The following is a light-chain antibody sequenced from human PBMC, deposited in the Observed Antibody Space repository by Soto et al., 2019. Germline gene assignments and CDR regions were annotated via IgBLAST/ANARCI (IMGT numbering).Light chain of an antibody. J-gene: IGLJ1*01. V-gene: IGLV2-18*02. CDR1: SSDVGKYDR. Sequence: QSVLTQPPSVSGSPGQSVTISCTGTSSDVGKYDRVSWYQQPPGTAPKLIIYDVTNRPSGFPARFSGSKSGNTASLTISGLQAEDEADYYCSSETHTSRYVFAAGTEVTVL. CDR3: SSETHTSRYV. CDR2: DVT.